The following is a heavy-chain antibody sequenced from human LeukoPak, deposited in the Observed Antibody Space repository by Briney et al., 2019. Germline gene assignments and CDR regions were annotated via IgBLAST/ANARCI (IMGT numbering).Heavy chain of an antibody. V-gene: IGHV1-69*04. Sequence: GASVKVSCKASGGTFSSYAISWVRQAPGQGLEWMGRIIPILGIANYAQKFQGRVTITADKSTSTAYMELSSLRSDDTAVYYCVAAGTFDYWGQGTLVTVSS. D-gene: IGHD1-1*01. CDR1: GGTFSSYA. CDR3: VAAGTFDY. CDR2: IIPILGIA. J-gene: IGHJ4*02.